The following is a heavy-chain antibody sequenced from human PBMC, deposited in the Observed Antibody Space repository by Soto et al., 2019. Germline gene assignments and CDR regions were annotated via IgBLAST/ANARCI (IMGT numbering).Heavy chain of an antibody. J-gene: IGHJ4*02. V-gene: IGHV3-23*01. D-gene: IGHD6-25*01. Sequence: PGGSLRLSCAASGFTFSSYAMSWVRQAPGKGLEWVSIITSDGRTYYADSVKGRFPISRDNSKNTVYLQMNSLTAADTAVYYCVREGTNISPHGYITAAGRFDHWGQGALVTVSS. CDR1: GFTFSSYA. CDR2: IITSDGRT. CDR3: VREGTNISPHGYITAAGRFDH.